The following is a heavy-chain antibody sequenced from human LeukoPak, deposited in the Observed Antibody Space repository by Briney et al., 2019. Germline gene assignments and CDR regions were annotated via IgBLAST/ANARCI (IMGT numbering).Heavy chain of an antibody. D-gene: IGHD5-12*01. J-gene: IGHJ4*02. V-gene: IGHV1-3*01. CDR1: GCTFTIYA. Sequence: ASVKVSCKASGCTFTIYAMQWVRQAPGQRLEWMGWINAGNGNTKLSQKFQDRVTITRDTSASTAYMELSSLRYEDTAIYYCARSDSGYDYLDYWGQGTLVTVSS. CDR3: ARSDSGYDYLDY. CDR2: INAGNGNT.